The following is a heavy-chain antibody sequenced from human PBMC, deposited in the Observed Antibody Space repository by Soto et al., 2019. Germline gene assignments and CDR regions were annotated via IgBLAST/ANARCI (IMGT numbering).Heavy chain of an antibody. Sequence: EVQLVESGGGLVQPGRSLRLSCVASGFTFGDYGMHWVRQAPGRGPEWVAGITWNSGNIAYAETVKGRFTISRDNAKNSLYLHMNSLRAEDPALYYCLKDGLTSLFGLVYDGSNIWGHGTMVIVSS. CDR3: LKDGLTSLFGLVYDGSNI. D-gene: IGHD3-3*01. V-gene: IGHV3-9*01. CDR2: ITWNSGNI. CDR1: GFTFGDYG. J-gene: IGHJ3*02.